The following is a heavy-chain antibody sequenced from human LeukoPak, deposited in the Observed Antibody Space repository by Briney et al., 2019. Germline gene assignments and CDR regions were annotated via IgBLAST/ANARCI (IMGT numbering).Heavy chain of an antibody. V-gene: IGHV1-8*01. CDR3: ARMYCSSTSCYRDENWFDP. Sequence: ASVKVSCKASGYTFTRYDINWGRQATGQGLEWRGWMNPNSGNTGYAQKFQGRVTMTRNTSISTAYMELSSLRSKDTAVYYCARMYCSSTSCYRDENWFDPWGQGTLVTVSS. CDR1: GYTFTRYD. D-gene: IGHD2-2*01. J-gene: IGHJ5*02. CDR2: MNPNSGNT.